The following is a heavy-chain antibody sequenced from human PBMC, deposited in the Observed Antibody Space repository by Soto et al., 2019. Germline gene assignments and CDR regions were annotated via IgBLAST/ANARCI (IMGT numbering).Heavy chain of an antibody. CDR1: GGSISSGGYY. D-gene: IGHD3-9*01. V-gene: IGHV4-31*03. Sequence: QVQLQESGPGLVKPSQTLSLTCTVSGGSISSGGYYWTWIRQPPGKGLEWIAEVNHSGSTNYNPSLKSRVTVSADTSKNQFSLKLRSVTAADTAVYYCARGTSMTGVLQRDAPDRYFLDYWSQGTLVAVSS. CDR3: ARGTSMTGVLQRDAPDRYFLDY. J-gene: IGHJ4*02. CDR2: VNHSGST.